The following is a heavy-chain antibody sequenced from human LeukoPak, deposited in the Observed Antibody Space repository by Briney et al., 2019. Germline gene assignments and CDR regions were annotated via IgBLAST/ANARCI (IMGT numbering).Heavy chain of an antibody. CDR2: INPNSGGT. CDR1: GYTFTGYF. Sequence: ASVKVSCKASGYTFTGYFMHWVRQAPGQGPEWMGWINPNSGGTKYAQKFQDRVTMTRDTSMNTAYMEISSLRYDDTAVYYCGRGIQSFDPWGQGTLVTVSS. CDR3: GRGIQSFDP. V-gene: IGHV1-2*02. J-gene: IGHJ5*02.